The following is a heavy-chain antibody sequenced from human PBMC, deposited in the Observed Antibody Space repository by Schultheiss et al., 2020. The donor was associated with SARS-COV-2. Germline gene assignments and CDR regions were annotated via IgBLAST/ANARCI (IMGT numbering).Heavy chain of an antibody. J-gene: IGHJ4*02. D-gene: IGHD5/OR15-5a*01. Sequence: GGSLRLSCAASGFTFSSYAMSWVRQAPGKGLEWVAVISYDGSKKYYADSVKGRFTISRDNAKNSLYLQMNSLRAEDTAVYYCASALRWPSVQGDYWGQGTLVTVSS. CDR1: GFTFSSYA. CDR2: ISYDGSKK. CDR3: ASALRWPSVQGDY. V-gene: IGHV3-30*07.